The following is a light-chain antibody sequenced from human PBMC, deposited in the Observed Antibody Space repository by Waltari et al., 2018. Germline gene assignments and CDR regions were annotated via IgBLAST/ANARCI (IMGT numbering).Light chain of an antibody. V-gene: IGLV2-11*01. Sequence: QSALTQPRSVSGSPGQSVPISCTGTSSDVGGYNYVSWYQTHPGRAPKLMIYDVSKRPSGVPDRSSGSKSGNTASLTISGLQAEDEADYYCCSYGGTYSWVFGGGTKLTVL. J-gene: IGLJ3*02. CDR3: CSYGGTYSWV. CDR2: DVS. CDR1: SSDVGGYNY.